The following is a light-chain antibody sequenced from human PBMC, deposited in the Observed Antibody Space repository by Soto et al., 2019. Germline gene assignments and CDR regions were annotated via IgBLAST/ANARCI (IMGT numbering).Light chain of an antibody. J-gene: IGKJ1*01. V-gene: IGKV1-5*01. Sequence: DIQMTQSPSTLSASVGDRVTITCWASQSISSWLAWYQQKPGKAPKLLIYDASSLESGVPSRFSGSGSGTEFTLTISSLQPDDFATYYCQQYNSYSVWTFGQGTKVEIK. CDR3: QQYNSYSVWT. CDR2: DAS. CDR1: QSISSW.